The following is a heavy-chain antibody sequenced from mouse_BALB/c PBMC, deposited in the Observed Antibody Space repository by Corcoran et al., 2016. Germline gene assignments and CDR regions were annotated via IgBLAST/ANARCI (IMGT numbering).Heavy chain of an antibody. CDR1: GYTVTSYV. CDR3: ASEDSSGSYYFDY. Sequence: EVKLQQSGPELVKPGASVKKSCKASGYTVTSYVMHWVKQKHEQDLEWIGYINPYTDGTKYNEKFKGKATLTSDKSSSTAYMELSSLTSEESAVYYCASEDSSGSYYFDYWGEGTTLTISS. V-gene: IGHV1S136*01. D-gene: IGHD3-2*01. J-gene: IGHJ2*01. CDR2: INPYTDGT.